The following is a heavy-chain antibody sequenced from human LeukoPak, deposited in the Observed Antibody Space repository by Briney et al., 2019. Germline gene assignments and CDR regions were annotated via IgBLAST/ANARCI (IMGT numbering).Heavy chain of an antibody. Sequence: GGFLRLSCAASGFIFSSYWMHWVRQAPGKGPVWVARTNRDGSSTAYADSVKGRFTISKDNAKNTLYLLMNSLRAEDTAVYYCARDSVEWYIFDYWGQGTLVTVSS. D-gene: IGHD3-3*01. J-gene: IGHJ4*02. CDR1: GFIFSSYW. CDR2: TNRDGSST. CDR3: ARDSVEWYIFDY. V-gene: IGHV3-74*01.